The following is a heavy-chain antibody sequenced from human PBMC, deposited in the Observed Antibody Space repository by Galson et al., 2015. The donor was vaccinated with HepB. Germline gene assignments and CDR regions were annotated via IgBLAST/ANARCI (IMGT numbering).Heavy chain of an antibody. V-gene: IGHV4-31*11. Sequence: TLSLTCAVSGDSISSGGHSWSWIRQPPGKGLEWIGYIYYSGSTYYNPSLKSRVTISVDTSKNQFPLKLSSVTAADTAVYYCARDQQGGTWFDPWGQGTLVTVSS. J-gene: IGHJ5*02. D-gene: IGHD1-26*01. CDR3: ARDQQGGTWFDP. CDR2: IYYSGST. CDR1: GDSISSGGHS.